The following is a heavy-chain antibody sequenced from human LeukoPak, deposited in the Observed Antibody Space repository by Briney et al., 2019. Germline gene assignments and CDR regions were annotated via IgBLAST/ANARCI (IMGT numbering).Heavy chain of an antibody. V-gene: IGHV1-3*01. CDR1: GFTFSNYA. Sequence: GASVKVSCKASGFTFSNYAMHWVRQAPGQRLEWMGWINAANGNTKYSQKFQGRVTITRDTSASTTYKELSSLISEDAAVYYCARTRSSGYLTFDYWGQGILVTVSS. CDR2: INAANGNT. J-gene: IGHJ4*02. D-gene: IGHD3-22*01. CDR3: ARTRSSGYLTFDY.